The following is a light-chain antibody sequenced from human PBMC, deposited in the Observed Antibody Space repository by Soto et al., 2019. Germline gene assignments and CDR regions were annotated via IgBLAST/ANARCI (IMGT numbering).Light chain of an antibody. J-gene: IGKJ1*01. Sequence: DFQMTQSPSTLSASVGDRVTLTCQASQSINTWLAWYQQKPGKAPKVLIYDASNLESGVPSTFSGSGSGTEFTLTISSLQPDDFATYYCQQYNTYSWTFGQGTKWIS. CDR3: QQYNTYSWT. V-gene: IGKV1-5*01. CDR1: QSINTW. CDR2: DAS.